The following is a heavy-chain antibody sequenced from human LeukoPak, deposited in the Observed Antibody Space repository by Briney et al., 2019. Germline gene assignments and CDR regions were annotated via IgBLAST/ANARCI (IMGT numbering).Heavy chain of an antibody. Sequence: GGSLRLSCAAPGFTVSTNYMTWVRQAPGKGLEWVSVTYTDGSTCYADSVKGRFTISRHNSKNTVYLQMNSLRAEDTAVYYCARGDGYNYNFDYWGQGTLVTVSS. D-gene: IGHD5-24*01. CDR3: ARGDGYNYNFDY. V-gene: IGHV3-53*04. J-gene: IGHJ4*02. CDR2: TYTDGST. CDR1: GFTVSTNY.